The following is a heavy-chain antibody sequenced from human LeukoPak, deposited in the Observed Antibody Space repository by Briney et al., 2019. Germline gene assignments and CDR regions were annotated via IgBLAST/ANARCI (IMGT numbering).Heavy chain of an antibody. CDR2: INHSGST. V-gene: IGHV4-34*01. D-gene: IGHD3-22*01. CDR3: ARGDPSIVVVTPRDAFDI. Sequence: GSLRLSCAASGFTFSSYAMSWVRQPPGKGLEWIGEINHSGSTNYNPSLKSRVTISVDTSKNQFSLKLSSVTAADTAVYYCARGDPSIVVVTPRDAFDIWGQGTMVTASS. J-gene: IGHJ3*02. CDR1: GFTFSSYA.